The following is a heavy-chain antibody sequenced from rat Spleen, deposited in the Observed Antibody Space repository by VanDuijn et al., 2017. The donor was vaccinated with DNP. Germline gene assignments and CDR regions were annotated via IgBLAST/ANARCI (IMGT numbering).Heavy chain of an antibody. Sequence: QVQLKESGPGLVQPSQTLSLTCTVSGFSLTSYNVHWVRQPTGKGLEWVGVIWTGGSTDYNSALKSRLSISRDTSKSQVFLKMSRLQTEDTATYYCAREDLFYSSYDYWGQGVMVTVSS. D-gene: IGHD1-2*01. V-gene: IGHV2-30*01. CDR3: AREDLFYSSYDY. J-gene: IGHJ2*01. CDR2: IWTGGST. CDR1: GFSLTSYN.